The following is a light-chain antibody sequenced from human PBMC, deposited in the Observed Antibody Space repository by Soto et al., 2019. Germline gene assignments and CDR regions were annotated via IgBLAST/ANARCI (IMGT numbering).Light chain of an antibody. CDR1: TSKIGYAY. CDR3: AAWDDSLSGPV. CDR2: SND. J-gene: IGLJ3*02. Sequence: QSVLTQPPSASGTPGQEVTISCSGTTSKIGYAYIHWYQQLPGTAPKLLIYSNDRRPSGVPDRFSGSKSGTSASLAISGLRSEDEADYYCAAWDDSLSGPVFGGGTKLTVL. V-gene: IGLV1-47*01.